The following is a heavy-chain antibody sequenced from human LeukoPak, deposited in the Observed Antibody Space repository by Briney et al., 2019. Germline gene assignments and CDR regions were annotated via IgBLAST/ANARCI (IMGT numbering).Heavy chain of an antibody. CDR1: GYTLTELS. V-gene: IGHV1-24*01. CDR2: FDPEDGET. Sequence: ASVKVSCKVSGYTLTELSMHWVRQAPGKGLEWMGGFDPEDGETIYAQKFQGRVTMTEDTSTDTAYMELSSLRSEDTAVYYCATARGDYDISTGYYYFDYWGQGTLVTVSS. D-gene: IGHD3-9*01. CDR3: ATARGDYDISTGYYYFDY. J-gene: IGHJ4*02.